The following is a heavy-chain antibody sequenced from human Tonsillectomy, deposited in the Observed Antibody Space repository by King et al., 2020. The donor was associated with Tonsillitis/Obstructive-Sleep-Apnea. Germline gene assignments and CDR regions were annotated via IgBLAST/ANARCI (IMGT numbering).Heavy chain of an antibody. CDR1: GGSLSSYY. D-gene: IGHD2-2*01. CDR3: ARKLVPAASPNDAFDI. J-gene: IGHJ3*02. V-gene: IGHV4-59*07. CDR2: RYYRWST. Sequence: LHSSRPGLVNHSDTLSINCTVSGGSLSSYYWSWIRQPPGKGLEWIGYRYYRWSTNYNPSLKSRVTISVDTSKNQFSLKLSSVTAADTAVYYCARKLVPAASPNDAFDIWGQGTMVTVSS.